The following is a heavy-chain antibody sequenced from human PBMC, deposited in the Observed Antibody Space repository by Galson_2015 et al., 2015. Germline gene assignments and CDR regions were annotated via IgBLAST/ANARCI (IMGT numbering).Heavy chain of an antibody. J-gene: IGHJ4*02. CDR1: GYTFTSYY. Sequence: SVKVSCKASGYTFTSYYMNWVRQAPGKGLEWMGIINTSGGSTRYAQKFQGRVTMTRDTSTITVYMELSSLRSDDTAVYYCARVPPILYCSSTRCYNPMNYFDYWGQGTLVTVSS. CDR3: ARVPPILYCSSTRCYNPMNYFDY. D-gene: IGHD2-2*02. V-gene: IGHV1-46*01. CDR2: INTSGGST.